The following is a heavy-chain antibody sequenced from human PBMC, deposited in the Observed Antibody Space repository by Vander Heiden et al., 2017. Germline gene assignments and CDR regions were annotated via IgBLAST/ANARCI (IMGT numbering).Heavy chain of an antibody. J-gene: IGHJ3*02. V-gene: IGHV1-46*01. Sequence: QVQLVQSGAEVKTPGASVKVSCKASGYSFTSYYMHWVRQAPGQGLEWMGIINPSGGSTSYAQKFQGRVTMTRDTSTSTVYMELSSLRSEDTAVYYCARGPIAARRGYAFDIWGQGTMVTVSS. CDR1: GYSFTSYY. D-gene: IGHD6-6*01. CDR3: ARGPIAARRGYAFDI. CDR2: INPSGGST.